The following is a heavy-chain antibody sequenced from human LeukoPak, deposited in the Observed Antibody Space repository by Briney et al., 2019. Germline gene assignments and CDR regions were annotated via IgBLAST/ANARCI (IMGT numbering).Heavy chain of an antibody. CDR3: ALELGLYYYYYMDV. CDR2: IYYSGST. J-gene: IGHJ6*03. Sequence: PSETLSLTCTVSGGSISSSSYYWGWIRQPPGKGLEWIGSIYYSGSTYYNPSLKSRVTISVDTSKNQFSLKLSSVTAADTAVYYCALELGLYYYYYMDVWGKGTTVTISS. CDR1: GGSISSSSYY. D-gene: IGHD3-3*02. V-gene: IGHV4-39*07.